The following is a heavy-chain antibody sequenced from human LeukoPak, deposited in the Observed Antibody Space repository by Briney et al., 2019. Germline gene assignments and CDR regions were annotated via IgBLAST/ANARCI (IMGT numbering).Heavy chain of an antibody. CDR1: GFGFITHG. J-gene: IGHJ4*02. D-gene: IGHD3-10*01. CDR3: ARDLSWFGEFDY. CDR2: IWYDGSNK. V-gene: IGHV3-33*01. Sequence: GGSLRLSCAASGFGFITHGMHWVRQAPGKGLKWVAVIWYDGSNKYYADSVKGRFTISRDNSKNTLYLQMNSLRAEDTAVYYCARDLSWFGEFDYWGQGTLVTVSS.